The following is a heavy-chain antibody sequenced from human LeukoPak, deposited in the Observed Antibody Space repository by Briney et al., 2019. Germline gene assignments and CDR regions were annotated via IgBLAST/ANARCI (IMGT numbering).Heavy chain of an antibody. CDR3: ARGGVLYY. CDR2: INHSGST. D-gene: IGHD3-10*01. CDR1: GGSFSGYY. J-gene: IGHJ4*02. Sequence: PSETLSLTCAVYGGSFSGYYCSWIRQPPGKGLEWIGEINHSGSTSYNPSLKSRVTISVDTSKNQFSLKLSSVTAADTAVYYCARGGVLYYWGQGTQVTVSS. V-gene: IGHV4-34*01.